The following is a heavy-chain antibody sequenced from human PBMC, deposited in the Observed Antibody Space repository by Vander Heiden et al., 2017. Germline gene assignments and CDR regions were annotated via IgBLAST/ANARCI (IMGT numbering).Heavy chain of an antibody. V-gene: IGHV3-7*01. D-gene: IGHD6-13*01. CDR1: GFTFSRYW. Sequence: EVQLVESGGGLVQPGGSLRLSCAAPGFTFSRYWMSWVRQAPGKGLEWVANIKQDGSEKYYVDPVKGRFTISRDNAKNSLNLQMNSLRAEDTAVYYCARGLAAAGYYYYGMDVWGQGTTVTVSS. J-gene: IGHJ6*02. CDR2: IKQDGSEK. CDR3: ARGLAAAGYYYYGMDV.